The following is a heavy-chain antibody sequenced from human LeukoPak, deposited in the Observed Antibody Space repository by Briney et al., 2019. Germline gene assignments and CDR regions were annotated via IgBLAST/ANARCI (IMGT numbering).Heavy chain of an antibody. D-gene: IGHD5-12*01. J-gene: IGHJ6*03. Sequence: GGSLRLSCAASGFTVSSNYMSWVRQAPGKGLEWVSVIYSGGSTYYADSVKGRLTISRDNSKNTLYLQMNSLRAEDTAVYYCAKYSGYDSLGYYYYYMDVWGKGTTVTVSS. CDR2: IYSGGST. V-gene: IGHV3-53*01. CDR1: GFTVSSNY. CDR3: AKYSGYDSLGYYYYYMDV.